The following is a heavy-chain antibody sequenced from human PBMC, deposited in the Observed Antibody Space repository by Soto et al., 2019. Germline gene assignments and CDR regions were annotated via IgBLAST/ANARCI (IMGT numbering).Heavy chain of an antibody. V-gene: IGHV1-69*04. CDR3: AREVAVAGHFDY. CDR2: IIPILGIA. Sequence: SVKVSCKASGGTFSSYTISWVRQAPGQGLEWMGRIIPILGIANYAQKFQGRVTITADKSTSTAYMELSSLRSEDTAVYCCAREVAVAGHFDYRAQGTLVTVSS. J-gene: IGHJ4*02. CDR1: GGTFSSYT. D-gene: IGHD6-19*01.